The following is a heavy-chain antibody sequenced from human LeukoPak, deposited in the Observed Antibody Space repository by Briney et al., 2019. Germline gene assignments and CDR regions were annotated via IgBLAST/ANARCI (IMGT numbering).Heavy chain of an antibody. CDR1: GDSIITYY. CDR3: ARHADDYNSGFLDF. Sequence: SETLSLTCTVSGDSIITYYWSWIRQSPGKGLEWIGYIHYSGNTISNPSLKSRVTISVDTSKNQFSLQLRSVTAEDTAVYFCARHADDYNSGFLDFRGQGTMVTVSS. J-gene: IGHJ3*01. D-gene: IGHD5-24*01. V-gene: IGHV4-59*08. CDR2: IHYSGNT.